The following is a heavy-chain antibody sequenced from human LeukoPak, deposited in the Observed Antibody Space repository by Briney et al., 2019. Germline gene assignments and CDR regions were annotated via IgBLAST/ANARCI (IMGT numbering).Heavy chain of an antibody. CDR3: AKVTMIVVVIRSGAIDY. V-gene: IGHV3-23*01. CDR2: ISGSGGST. Sequence: LGGSLRLSCAASGFTFSSYAMSWVHQAPGKGLEWVSVISGSGGSTYYADSVKGRFTISRDNSKNTLYLQMNSLRAEDTAVYYCAKVTMIVVVIRSGAIDYWGQGTLVTVSS. D-gene: IGHD3-22*01. CDR1: GFTFSSYA. J-gene: IGHJ4*02.